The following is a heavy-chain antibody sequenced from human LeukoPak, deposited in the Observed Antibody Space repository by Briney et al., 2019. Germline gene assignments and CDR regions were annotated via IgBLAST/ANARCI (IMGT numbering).Heavy chain of an antibody. CDR2: INHSGST. V-gene: IGHV4-34*01. Sequence: PSETLSLTCAVYGGSFSGYYWSWIRHPPGKGLEWIGEINHSGSTNYNPSLKSRVNISVDTSKNQFSLKLSSVTAADTAVYYCARTYCGGDCFSWLDAFDIWGQGTMVTVSS. CDR3: ARTYCGGDCFSWLDAFDI. D-gene: IGHD2-21*02. J-gene: IGHJ3*02. CDR1: GGSFSGYY.